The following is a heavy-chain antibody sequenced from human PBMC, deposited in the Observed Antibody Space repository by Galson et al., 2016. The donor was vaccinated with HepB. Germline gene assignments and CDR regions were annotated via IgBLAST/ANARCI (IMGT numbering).Heavy chain of an antibody. D-gene: IGHD4-23*01. J-gene: IGHJ4*02. CDR3: AREGDGGFDW. Sequence: SLRLSCAASGFTFSSYWLSWVRRAPGKGLEWVANIKQNGREKDYVDSVRGRFTISRDNAQNSLYLQMNSLRVEDTAVYYCAREGDGGFDWWGQGTLVTVSS. V-gene: IGHV3-7*03. CDR2: IKQNGREK. CDR1: GFTFSSYW.